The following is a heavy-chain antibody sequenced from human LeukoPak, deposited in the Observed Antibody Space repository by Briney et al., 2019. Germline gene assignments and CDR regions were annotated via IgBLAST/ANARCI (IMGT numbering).Heavy chain of an antibody. V-gene: IGHV3-7*01. CDR1: GFTFSSYW. CDR3: ARDYYDSSGYYRYYYYYYGMDV. Sequence: PGGSLRLSCAASGFTFSSYWMSWVRQAPGKGLEWVANIKQDGSEKYYVDSVKGRFTISRDNAKNSLYLQMNSLRAEDTAVYYCARDYYDSSGYYRYYYYYYGMDVWGQGTTVTVSS. CDR2: IKQDGSEK. J-gene: IGHJ6*02. D-gene: IGHD3-22*01.